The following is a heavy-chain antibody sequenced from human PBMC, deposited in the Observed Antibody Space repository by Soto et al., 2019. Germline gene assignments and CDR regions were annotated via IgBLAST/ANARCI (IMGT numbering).Heavy chain of an antibody. V-gene: IGHV3-30*18. Sequence: SVPSFSCAASGFTFSSYGMHWVRQAPGKGLEWVAVISYDGSNKYYADSVKGRFTISRDNSKNTLYLQMNSLRAEDTAVYYCAKENYGTGNDAFDIWGQGTMVTVSS. D-gene: IGHD1-7*01. CDR2: ISYDGSNK. J-gene: IGHJ3*02. CDR3: AKENYGTGNDAFDI. CDR1: GFTFSSYG.